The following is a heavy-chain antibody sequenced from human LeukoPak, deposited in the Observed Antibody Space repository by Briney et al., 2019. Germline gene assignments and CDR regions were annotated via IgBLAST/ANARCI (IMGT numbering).Heavy chain of an antibody. CDR3: ARGSPKYDS. V-gene: IGHV4-34*01. CDR2: INHSGAT. J-gene: IGHJ5*01. Sequence: SETLSLTCAVYGGSFSDYNGNWVRQPPGKGLEWIGEINHSGATNYNPSLKSRVIISVDTSKNQFSLKVNHVTAADTAVYYCARGSPKYDSWGQGTLVTVSS. CDR1: GGSFSDYN.